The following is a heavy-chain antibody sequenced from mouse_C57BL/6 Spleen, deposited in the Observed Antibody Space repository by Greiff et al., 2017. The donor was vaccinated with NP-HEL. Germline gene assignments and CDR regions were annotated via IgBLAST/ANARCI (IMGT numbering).Heavy chain of an antibody. V-gene: IGHV1-69*01. CDR2: IDPSDSYT. CDR1: GYTFTSYW. Sequence: VQLQQPGAELVMPGASVKLSCKASGYTFTSYWMHWVKQRPGQGLEWIGEIDPSDSYTNYNQKFKGKSTLTVDKSSSTAYMQLSSLTSEDSAVYYCARSYYSNIYFDYWGQGTTLTVSS. J-gene: IGHJ2*01. D-gene: IGHD2-5*01. CDR3: ARSYYSNIYFDY.